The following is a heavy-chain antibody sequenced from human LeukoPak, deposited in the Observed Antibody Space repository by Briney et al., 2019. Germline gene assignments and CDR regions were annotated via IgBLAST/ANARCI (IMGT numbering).Heavy chain of an antibody. CDR3: ARVMRYCSSTSCPLSWFDP. J-gene: IGHJ5*02. CDR2: IYYSGST. Sequence: PSETLSLTCTVSGGSISSYYWSWIRQPPGKGLEWIGYIYYSGSTNYNPSLKSRVTISVDTSKNQFSLKLSSVTAADTAVYYCARVMRYCSSTSCPLSWFDPWGQGTLVTVSS. V-gene: IGHV4-59*01. CDR1: GGSISSYY. D-gene: IGHD2-2*01.